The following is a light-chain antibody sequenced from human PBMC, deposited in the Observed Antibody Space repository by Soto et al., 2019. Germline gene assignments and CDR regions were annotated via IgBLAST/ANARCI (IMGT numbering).Light chain of an antibody. Sequence: DIVMTQSPLSLPVTPGEPASISCRSSQSLLHSNGYNYLDWYLQKPGQSPQLLIYLGSNRASGVPDRFSGSGSGTDFTLKISRVEAEDVGVYYCIQALQTPLTFGGGPKVEIK. J-gene: IGKJ4*01. CDR1: QSLLHSNGYNY. CDR3: IQALQTPLT. CDR2: LGS. V-gene: IGKV2-28*01.